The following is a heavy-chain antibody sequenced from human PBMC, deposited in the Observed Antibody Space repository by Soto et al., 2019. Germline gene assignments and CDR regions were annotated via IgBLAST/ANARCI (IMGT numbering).Heavy chain of an antibody. D-gene: IGHD3-16*01. CDR1: GFTFSSYL. CDR3: ASTWGYFDY. CDR2: IKQDGSEK. Sequence: GGSLRLSCAASGFTFSSYLMSWVRQAPGKRLEWVANIKQDGSEKYYVDSVKGRFTISRDNAKNSLYLQMNSLRAEDTAVYYCASTWGYFDYWGQGTLVTVSS. V-gene: IGHV3-7*01. J-gene: IGHJ4*02.